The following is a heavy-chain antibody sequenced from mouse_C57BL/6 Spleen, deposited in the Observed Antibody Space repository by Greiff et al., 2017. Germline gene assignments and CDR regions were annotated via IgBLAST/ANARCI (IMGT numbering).Heavy chain of an antibody. CDR3: ARRAYYYGIWYFDV. D-gene: IGHD1-1*01. J-gene: IGHJ1*03. CDR1: GYTFTSYW. Sequence: VQLQQPGAELVKPGASVKLSCKASGYTFTSYWMQWVKQRPGQGLEWIGEIAPSDSYTNYNQKFKGKATLTVDTSSSTAYMQLSSLTSEDSAVYYCARRAYYYGIWYFDVWGTGTTVTVSS. CDR2: IAPSDSYT. V-gene: IGHV1-50*01.